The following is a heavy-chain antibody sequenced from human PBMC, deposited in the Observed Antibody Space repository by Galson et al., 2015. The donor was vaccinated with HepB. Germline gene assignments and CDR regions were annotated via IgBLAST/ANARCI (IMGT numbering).Heavy chain of an antibody. Sequence: SVKVSCKASGYSFTSYYMHWVRQAPGQGLEWMGRINPNSGGTNYAQKFQGRVTMTRDTSISTAYMELSRLRSDDTAVYYCARGGNSSSSPDYWGQGTLVTVSS. CDR3: ARGGNSSSSPDY. CDR2: INPNSGGT. CDR1: GYSFTSYY. V-gene: IGHV1-2*06. D-gene: IGHD6-6*01. J-gene: IGHJ4*02.